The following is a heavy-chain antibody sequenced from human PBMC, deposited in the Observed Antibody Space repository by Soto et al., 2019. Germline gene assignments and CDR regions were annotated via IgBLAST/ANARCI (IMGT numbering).Heavy chain of an antibody. CDR3: TPPAPDIVVVPAAKRNYYYYMDV. V-gene: IGHV3-15*01. Sequence: EVQLVESGGGLVKPGGSLRLSCAASGFTFSNAWMSWVRQAPGKGLEWVGRIKSKTDGGTTDYAAPVKGRFTISRDDSKNTLYLQMNSLKTEDTAVYYCTPPAPDIVVVPAAKRNYYYYMDVWGKGTTVTVSS. J-gene: IGHJ6*03. D-gene: IGHD2-2*01. CDR1: GFTFSNAW. CDR2: IKSKTDGGTT.